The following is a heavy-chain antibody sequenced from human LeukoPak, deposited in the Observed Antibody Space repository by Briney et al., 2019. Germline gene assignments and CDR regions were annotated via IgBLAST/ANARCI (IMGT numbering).Heavy chain of an antibody. D-gene: IGHD2-2*01. V-gene: IGHV4-39*01. CDR2: IYYSGST. CDR1: GDSISGSSYY. J-gene: IGHJ5*02. Sequence: PSETLSLTCTVSGDSISGSSYYWGWIRQAPGMGLEWIGNIYYSGSTYYNPSLKSRVTISVDMSKSQFSLRLSSVTAADTAVYYCARLRARSTWLDPWGQGTLVTVSS. CDR3: ARLRARSTWLDP.